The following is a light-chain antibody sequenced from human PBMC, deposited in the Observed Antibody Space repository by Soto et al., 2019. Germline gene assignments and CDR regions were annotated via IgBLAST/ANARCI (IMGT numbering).Light chain of an antibody. CDR3: MSYTSSTTVV. Sequence: QSVLTQPASVSGSPGQSITISCTGTSSDVGGYNYVSWYQQHPGKAPKLMIYEVSNRPSGVSNRFSGSKSGNTASLTISGLQAEDEADYYCMSYTSSTTVVFGGGTKLTVL. CDR1: SSDVGGYNY. J-gene: IGLJ2*01. CDR2: EVS. V-gene: IGLV2-14*01.